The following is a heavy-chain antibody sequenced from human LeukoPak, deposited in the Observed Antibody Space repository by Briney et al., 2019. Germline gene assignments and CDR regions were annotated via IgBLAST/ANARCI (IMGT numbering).Heavy chain of an antibody. J-gene: IGHJ6*03. V-gene: IGHV3-30*02. Sequence: GGSLRLSCAASGFTFSSYAMSWVRQAPGKGLEWVAFIRYDGSNRYYADSVKGRFTISRDNSKNTLYLQMNSLRAEDTAVYYCAKGSKAVLFTRDYYMDVWGKGTTVTISS. CDR1: GFTFSSYA. CDR2: IRYDGSNR. D-gene: IGHD6-19*01. CDR3: AKGSKAVLFTRDYYMDV.